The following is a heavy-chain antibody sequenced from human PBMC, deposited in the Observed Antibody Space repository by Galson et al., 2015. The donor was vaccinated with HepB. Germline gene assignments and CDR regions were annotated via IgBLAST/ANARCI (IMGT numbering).Heavy chain of an antibody. CDR2: ISYDGSNK. CDR3: AKAKNLKAYYFDY. V-gene: IGHV3-30*18. D-gene: IGHD2/OR15-2a*01. CDR1: GFTFSSYG. J-gene: IGHJ4*02. Sequence: SLRLFCAASGFTFSSYGMHWVRQAPGKGLEWVAVISYDGSNKYYADSVKGRFTISRDNSKNTLYLQMNSLRAEDTAVYYCAKAKNLKAYYFDYWGQGTLVTVSS.